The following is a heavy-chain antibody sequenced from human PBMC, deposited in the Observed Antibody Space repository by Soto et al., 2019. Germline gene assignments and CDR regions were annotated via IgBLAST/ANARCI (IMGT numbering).Heavy chain of an antibody. J-gene: IGHJ6*02. CDR2: IIPIFGTA. CDR3: ATPQPSSYPAYDGMDV. CDR1: GGTFSSYA. V-gene: IGHV1-69*01. Sequence: QVQLVQSGAEVKKPGSSVKVSCKASGGTFSSYAISWVRQAPGQGLEWMGGIIPIFGTANYAQKFQGRVTITADESTSTAYMELSSLRSEDTAVYYCATPQPSSYPAYDGMDVWGQGTTVTVSS. D-gene: IGHD6-6*01.